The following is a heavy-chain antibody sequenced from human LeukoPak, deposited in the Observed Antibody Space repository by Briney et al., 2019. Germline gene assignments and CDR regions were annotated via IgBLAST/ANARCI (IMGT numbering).Heavy chain of an antibody. Sequence: GGSLRPSCAASGFTFSTYSMNWVRQAPGKGLEWVSYISSSGSTIYYADSAKGRFTISRDNAKNSLYLQMNSLRAEDTAVYYCAGTVPTFWSGYYRSASGMDVWGQGTTVTVSS. V-gene: IGHV3-48*04. D-gene: IGHD3-3*01. J-gene: IGHJ6*02. CDR2: ISSSGSTI. CDR3: AGTVPTFWSGYYRSASGMDV. CDR1: GFTFSTYS.